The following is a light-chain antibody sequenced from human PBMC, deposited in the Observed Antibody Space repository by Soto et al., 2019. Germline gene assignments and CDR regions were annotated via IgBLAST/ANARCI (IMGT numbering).Light chain of an antibody. CDR1: QGISSY. J-gene: IGKJ1*01. V-gene: IGKV1-8*01. CDR3: QQYYSYPS. CDR2: AAS. Sequence: AIRMTQSPSSLSASTGDRVTITCRASQGISSYLAWYQQKPGKAPKLLIYAASTLQSGVPSRFSGSGSGTDFTLTISCLQSEDFATYYCQQYYSYPSFXQGTKLDIK.